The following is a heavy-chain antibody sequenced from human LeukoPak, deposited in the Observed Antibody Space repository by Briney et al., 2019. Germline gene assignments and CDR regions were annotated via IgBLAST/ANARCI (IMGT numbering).Heavy chain of an antibody. CDR2: IYYSGST. CDR3: AGWGVVVAAPGFDY. D-gene: IGHD2-15*01. J-gene: IGHJ4*02. V-gene: IGHV4-39*01. Sequence: PSETLSLTCTVSGGSISSSSYYWGWIRQPPGKGLEWIGSIYYSGSTYHNPSLKSRVTISVDTSKNQFSLRLSSVTAADTAVYYCAGWGVVVAAPGFDYWGQGTLVTVSS. CDR1: GGSISSSSYY.